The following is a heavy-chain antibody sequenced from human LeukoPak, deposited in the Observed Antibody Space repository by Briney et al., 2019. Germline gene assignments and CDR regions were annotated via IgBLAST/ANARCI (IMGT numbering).Heavy chain of an antibody. CDR3: ARVGYCSSTSCYHAFDI. J-gene: IGHJ3*02. CDR2: IIPIFGTA. CDR1: GGTFSSYA. Sequence: SVKVSCKASGGTFSSYAISWVRQAPGQGLEWMGGIIPIFGTANYAQKFQGRVTITADESTSTAYMELSSLRSEDTAVYYCARVGYCSSTSCYHAFDIWGQGTMVTVSS. V-gene: IGHV1-69*13. D-gene: IGHD2-2*01.